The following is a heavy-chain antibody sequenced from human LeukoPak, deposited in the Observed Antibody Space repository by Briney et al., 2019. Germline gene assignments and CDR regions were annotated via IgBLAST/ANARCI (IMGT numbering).Heavy chain of an antibody. D-gene: IGHD3-16*01. J-gene: IGHJ6*04. CDR2: IYSGGST. CDR1: GFTVSRNY. CDR3: SGGSEGMDV. V-gene: IGHV3-53*01. Sequence: GGSFRVSCAVSGFTVSRNYMSWVRQAPGKGLGWVSVIYSGGSTYYADSVKGRLTISRDDSKNTRNLQMNSLRAEDTAMYYCSGGSEGMDVWGKGTTVTVSS.